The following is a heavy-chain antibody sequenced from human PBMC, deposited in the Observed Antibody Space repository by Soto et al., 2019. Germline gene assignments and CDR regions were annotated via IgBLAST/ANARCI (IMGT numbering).Heavy chain of an antibody. V-gene: IGHV4-59*12. CDR2: VYFSGTT. CDR3: LREGAVCRPPFDC. Sequence: SETLSLTCTVSGGSISSYYWTWIRQHPGKGLEWIGYVYFSGTTDYNPSLKSRVTISVDTSKNQFSLELNSVTAADTSVYYFLREGAVCRPPFDCWGQGTLVTVS. J-gene: IGHJ4*02. CDR1: GGSISSYY. D-gene: IGHD6-19*01.